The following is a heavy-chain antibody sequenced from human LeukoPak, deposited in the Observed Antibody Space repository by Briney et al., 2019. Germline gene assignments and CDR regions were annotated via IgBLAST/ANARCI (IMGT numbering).Heavy chain of an antibody. CDR2: INHSGST. CDR3: ARGRGVIGSVLVY. J-gene: IGHJ4*02. V-gene: IGHV4-34*01. CDR1: GGSFSGYY. D-gene: IGHD1-26*01. Sequence: SETLSLTCAVYGGSFSGYYWSWIRQTPGKGLEWIGEINHSGSTNYNPSLKSRVTISVDTSKNQFSLKLSSVTAADTAVYYCARGRGVIGSVLVYWGQGTLVTVSS.